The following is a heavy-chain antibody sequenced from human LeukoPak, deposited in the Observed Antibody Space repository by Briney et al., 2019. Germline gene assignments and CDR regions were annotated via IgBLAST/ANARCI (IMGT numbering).Heavy chain of an antibody. Sequence: GGSLRLSCAASGFPFSSYWMHWVRQAPGKGLVCVSRINSDGSSTSYADSVKGRFTISRDNAKNTLYLQMNSLRAEDTAVYYCARDLQPFNIAAAGIDYWGQGTLVTVSS. CDR2: INSDGSST. V-gene: IGHV3-74*01. D-gene: IGHD6-13*01. J-gene: IGHJ4*02. CDR3: ARDLQPFNIAAAGIDY. CDR1: GFPFSSYW.